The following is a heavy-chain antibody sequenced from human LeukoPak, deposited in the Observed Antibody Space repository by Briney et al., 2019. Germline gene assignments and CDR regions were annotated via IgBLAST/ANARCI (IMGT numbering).Heavy chain of an antibody. CDR2: ISAYNGNT. J-gene: IGHJ5*02. CDR1: GYTFTSYG. Sequence: ASVKVSCKASGYTFTSYGISWVRQAPGQGLEWMGWISAYNGNTNYAQKLQGRVTMTTDTSTSTAYMELRSLRSDDTAVYYCARSGAHLYYYDSSGGGWFDPWGQGTLVTVSS. CDR3: ARSGAHLYYYDSSGGGWFDP. V-gene: IGHV1-18*01. D-gene: IGHD3-22*01.